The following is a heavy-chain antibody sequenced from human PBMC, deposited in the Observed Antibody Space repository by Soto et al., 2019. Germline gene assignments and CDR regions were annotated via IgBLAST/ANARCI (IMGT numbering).Heavy chain of an antibody. CDR1: GFTFSSYA. D-gene: IGHD3-3*01. J-gene: IGHJ6*02. CDR2: ISYDGSNK. CDR3: ARVGDSRITIFGVVPLFGMDV. V-gene: IGHV3-30-3*01. Sequence: GGSLRLSCAASGFTFSSYAMHWVRQAPGKGLEWVAVISYDGSNKYYADSVKGRFTISRDNSKNTLYLQMNSLRAEDTAVYYCARVGDSRITIFGVVPLFGMDVWGQGTTVTVSS.